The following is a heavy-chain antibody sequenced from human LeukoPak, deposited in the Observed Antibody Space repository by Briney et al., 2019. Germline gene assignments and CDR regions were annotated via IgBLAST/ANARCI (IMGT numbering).Heavy chain of an antibody. V-gene: IGHV3-74*01. CDR3: VRGSPGYSSSWHAY. D-gene: IGHD6-13*01. J-gene: IGHJ4*02. CDR1: GFMLSSTW. Sequence: GVSLRLSCAASGFMLSSTWMHWVRQAPGKGLVWVSRINSDATSTSYADSVRGRFTISRDDAKNTMYLQMNSLRAEDTAMYYCVRGSPGYSSSWHAYWGQGTLVTVSS. CDR2: INSDATST.